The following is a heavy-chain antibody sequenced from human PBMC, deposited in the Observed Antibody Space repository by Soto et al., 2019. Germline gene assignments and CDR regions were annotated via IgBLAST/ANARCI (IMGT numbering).Heavy chain of an antibody. CDR3: ARDRREEKQWPRRGYYYYGMDV. V-gene: IGHV3-53*01. D-gene: IGHD6-19*01. CDR2: IYSGGST. J-gene: IGHJ6*02. CDR1: GFTVSNNY. Sequence: GGSLRLSCAASGFTVSNNYMSWVRQAPGKGLEWVSVIYSGGSTYYADSVKGRFTISRDNSKNTLYLQMNSLRAEDTAVYYCARDRREEKQWPRRGYYYYGMDVWGQGTTVTVSS.